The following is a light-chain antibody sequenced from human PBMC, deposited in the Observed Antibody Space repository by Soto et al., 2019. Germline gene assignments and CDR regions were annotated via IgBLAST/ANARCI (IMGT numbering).Light chain of an antibody. V-gene: IGKV4-1*01. CDR2: WAS. CDR3: QQYFETPYT. CDR1: QSVLYSSNSDNY. J-gene: IGKJ2*01. Sequence: DIVMTQSPDSLAVSLGERATINCKSSQSVLYSSNSDNYLAWYQHKPGQPPKVLIYWASSRESGVPDRFSGSGSGTDVTLTISSLQAEDVAIYYCQQYFETPYTFGQGTRLKIK.